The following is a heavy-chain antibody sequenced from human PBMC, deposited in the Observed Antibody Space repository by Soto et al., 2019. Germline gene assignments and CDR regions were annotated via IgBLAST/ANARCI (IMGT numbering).Heavy chain of an antibody. CDR1: GFTFSSYA. CDR2: ISYDGSNK. V-gene: IGHV3-30-3*01. CDR3: AGEGYDFWSGSMGSFDY. Sequence: VQLVESGGGVVQPGRSLRLSCAASGFTFSSYAMHWVRQAPGKGLEWVAVISYDGSNKYYADSVKGRFTISRDNSKNTLYLQMNSLRAEDTAVYYCAGEGYDFWSGSMGSFDYWGQGTLVTVSS. D-gene: IGHD3-3*01. J-gene: IGHJ4*02.